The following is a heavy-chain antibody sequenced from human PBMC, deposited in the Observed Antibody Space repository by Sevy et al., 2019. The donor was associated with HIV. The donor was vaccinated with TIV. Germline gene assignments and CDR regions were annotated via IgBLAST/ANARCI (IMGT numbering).Heavy chain of an antibody. D-gene: IGHD4-17*01. J-gene: IGHJ3*02. Sequence: ASVKVSCKASGGTFSSYAISWVRQAPGQGLEWMGRIIPILGIANYAQKCQGRVTITADKSTSTAYMELSSLRSEDTAVYYCAREGDYGGNSNDAFDIWGQGTMVTVSS. CDR3: AREGDYGGNSNDAFDI. CDR1: GGTFSSYA. V-gene: IGHV1-69*04. CDR2: IIPILGIA.